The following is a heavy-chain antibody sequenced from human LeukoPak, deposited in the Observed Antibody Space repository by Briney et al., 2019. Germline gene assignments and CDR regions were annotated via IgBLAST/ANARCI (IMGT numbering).Heavy chain of an antibody. J-gene: IGHJ4*02. CDR1: GFTFSSYS. Sequence: PGGSLRLSCAASGFTFSSYSMNWVRQAPGKGLEWVSSISSLSNYIYYEDSVKGRFTISRDYAKNSLYLQMNSLRAEDTAVYYCARGLSGVTGYTYGRGIDYWGQGTLVTVSS. CDR3: ARGLSGVTGYTYGRGIDY. D-gene: IGHD5-18*01. CDR2: ISSLSNYI. V-gene: IGHV3-21*01.